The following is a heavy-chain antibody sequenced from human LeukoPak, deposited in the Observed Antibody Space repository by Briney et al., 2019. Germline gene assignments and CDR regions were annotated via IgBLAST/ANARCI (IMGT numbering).Heavy chain of an antibody. Sequence: GGSLRLSCAASGFTFDDYGLSWTRQAPGKGLEWVSTINWNGGSTGYADSVKGRSTISRDNAKNSLYLQMNSLRAEDTALYYCARVSDISVAAYFDYWGQGTLVTVSS. J-gene: IGHJ4*02. D-gene: IGHD6-19*01. V-gene: IGHV3-20*04. CDR1: GFTFDDYG. CDR2: INWNGGST. CDR3: ARVSDISVAAYFDY.